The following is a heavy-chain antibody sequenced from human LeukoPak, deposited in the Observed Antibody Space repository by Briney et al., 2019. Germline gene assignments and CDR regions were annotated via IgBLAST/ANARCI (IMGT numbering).Heavy chain of an antibody. V-gene: IGHV4-34*01. J-gene: IGHJ4*03. CDR2: IDHRGDT. CDR1: GGSFSRYY. CDR3: ARGATISETGYFDF. Sequence: PSETLSLTCAVYGGSFSRYYWSWIRQSPGKGLEWIAEIDHRGDTNYHPSVKSRVTISVDTSKNQFSLKVRSLSAADTAVYYCARGATISETGYFDFWGQGTLVTVS. D-gene: IGHD5-24*01.